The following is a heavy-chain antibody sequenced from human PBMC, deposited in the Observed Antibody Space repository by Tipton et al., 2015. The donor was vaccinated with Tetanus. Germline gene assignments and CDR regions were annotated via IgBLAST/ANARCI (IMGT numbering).Heavy chain of an antibody. CDR3: ARLTCSSPSCYYYYSSYVDV. J-gene: IGHJ6*03. Sequence: TLSLTCSVSGDSIRSEDYYWGWIRQSPGKGLEWLGYIYYSGSTYNNPSLKSRVSISLDASKNQFSLSLNSVTAADSATYYCARLTCSSPSCYYYYSSYVDVWGTGTAVAVSS. CDR1: GDSIRSEDYY. CDR2: IYYSGST. V-gene: IGHV4-30-4*01. D-gene: IGHD2-2*01.